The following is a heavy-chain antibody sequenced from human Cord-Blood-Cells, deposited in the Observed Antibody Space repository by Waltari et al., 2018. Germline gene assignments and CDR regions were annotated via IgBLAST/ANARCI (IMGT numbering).Heavy chain of an antibody. CDR2: CYSSGST. D-gene: IGHD3-16*01. Sequence: QLQLQASGPGLVKPSETLSLTCTVSGGAISSSSYYCGWLRQPPGKGLEWIGSCYSSGSTYYNPSLKSRVTISVDTSKNQFSLKLSSVTAADTAVYYCARHGSDWGGLGPFDYWGQGTLVTVSS. CDR1: GGAISSSSYY. V-gene: IGHV4-39*01. CDR3: ARHGSDWGGLGPFDY. J-gene: IGHJ4*02.